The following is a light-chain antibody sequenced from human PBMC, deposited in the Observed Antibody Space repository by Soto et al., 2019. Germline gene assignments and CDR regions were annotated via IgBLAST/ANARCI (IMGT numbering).Light chain of an antibody. J-gene: IGKJ4*01. CDR1: QGINNW. CDR2: GAS. V-gene: IGKV1-12*01. CDR3: QQTNTFLPLT. Sequence: DIQMTQSPSSVSASVGDIVTITCRASQGINNWGAWYQQQPGKAPKLLMSGASTLQSGVPSRFSGGGSGTRFTLIISSLQPEDFATYYCQQTNTFLPLTFGGGTKV.